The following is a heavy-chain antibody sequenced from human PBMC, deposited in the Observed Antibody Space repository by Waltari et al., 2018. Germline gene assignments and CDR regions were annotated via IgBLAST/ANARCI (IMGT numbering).Heavy chain of an antibody. J-gene: IGHJ4*02. CDR3: AREKLHTHYFDY. D-gene: IGHD2-15*01. V-gene: IGHV3-33*01. CDR2: ICNDGSNE. CDR1: GFMFSSYC. Sequence: QVQLVESGGGVVQPGRSLRLSCAASGFMFSSYCMHWVRQAPGKGLEWVAVICNDGSNEFYVDSVKGRFTISRDNSKNTLDLQMNSMRAEDTAVYWCAREKLHTHYFDYWGQGTLVTVSS.